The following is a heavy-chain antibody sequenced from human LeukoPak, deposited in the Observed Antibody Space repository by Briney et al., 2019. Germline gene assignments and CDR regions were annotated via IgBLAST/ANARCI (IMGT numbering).Heavy chain of an antibody. V-gene: IGHV3-23*01. Sequence: GSLRLSCSASGFTFSSYAMSWVRQAPGEGLEWVSAISGSGGSTYYADSVKGRFTISRDNSKNTLYLQMNSLRAEDTAVYYCAKDGGNDPFDYWGQGTLVTVSS. CDR1: GFTFSSYA. CDR3: AKDGGNDPFDY. J-gene: IGHJ4*02. CDR2: ISGSGGST. D-gene: IGHD3-16*01.